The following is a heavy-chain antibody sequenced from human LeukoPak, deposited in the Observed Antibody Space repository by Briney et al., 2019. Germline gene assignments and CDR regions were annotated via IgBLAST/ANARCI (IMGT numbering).Heavy chain of an antibody. CDR2: IYYSGST. J-gene: IGHJ3*01. V-gene: IGHV4-31*03. D-gene: IGHD5-18*01. CDR1: GGSISSGGYY. CDR3: ARDARGYSFSHYAFNV. Sequence: SETLSFTCTVSGGSISSGGYYWTWIRQHPGKGLEWIGFIYYSGSTYYNPSLKSRVTMSLDTSKNQFSLKLRSVTAADTAVYYCARDARGYSFSHYAFNVWGQGTMVAVSS.